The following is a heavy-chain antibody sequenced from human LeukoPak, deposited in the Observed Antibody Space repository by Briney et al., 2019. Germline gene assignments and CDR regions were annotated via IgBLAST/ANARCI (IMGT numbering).Heavy chain of an antibody. V-gene: IGHV4-34*01. CDR3: ARTRDYGGNWGFDY. J-gene: IGHJ3*01. CDR2: INHSGST. CDR1: GGSFSGYY. D-gene: IGHD4-23*01. Sequence: SETLSLTCAVYGGSFSGYYWSWIRQPPGKGPEWIGEINHSGSTNYNPSLKSRVTISVDTSKNQFSLKLSSVTAADTAVYYCARTRDYGGNWGFDYWGQGTMVTVSS.